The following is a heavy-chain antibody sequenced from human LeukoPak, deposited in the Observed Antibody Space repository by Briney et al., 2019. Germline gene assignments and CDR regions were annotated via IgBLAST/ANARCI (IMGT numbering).Heavy chain of an antibody. D-gene: IGHD6-25*01. CDR1: GFTFGSYS. CDR2: ISSSSSYI. J-gene: IGHJ6*02. Sequence: GGSLRLSCAASGFTFGSYSMNWARQAPGKGLEWVSSISSSSSYIYYADSVKGRFTISRDNAKNSLYLQMNSLRAEDTAVYYCARERLYGMDVWGQGTTVTVSS. V-gene: IGHV3-21*01. CDR3: ARERLYGMDV.